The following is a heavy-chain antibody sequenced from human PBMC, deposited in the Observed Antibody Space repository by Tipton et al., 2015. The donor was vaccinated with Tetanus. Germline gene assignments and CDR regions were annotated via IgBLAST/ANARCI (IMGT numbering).Heavy chain of an antibody. CDR2: ITWNSGVT. V-gene: IGHV3-9*01. J-gene: IGHJ1*01. CDR1: GFTFDDYG. CDR3: AKDVNWNLRYFQQ. Sequence: QLVQSGGGLIQPGGSLRLSCVASGFTFDDYGMHWVRQVPGKGLEWVSGITWNSGVTAYADSVKGRLIISRDNARNSLYLQFNSLRVEDTAVYYCAKDVNWNLRYFQQWGQGTVVTVSS. D-gene: IGHD1-1*01.